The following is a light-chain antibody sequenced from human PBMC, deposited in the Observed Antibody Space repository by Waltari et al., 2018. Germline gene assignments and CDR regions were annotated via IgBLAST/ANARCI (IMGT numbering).Light chain of an antibody. CDR2: YES. V-gene: IGLV3-21*04. J-gene: IGLJ2*01. CDR1: NTGSKR. Sequence: SYVLTQPPSVSVAPGETARITCGGNNTGSKRVHWYQQKPGQAPVFVIYYESARPSGIPERFSGSNSGNTATLIISRVEAGDEADYFCQVWDSSSDHVVFGGGTKLTVL. CDR3: QVWDSSSDHVV.